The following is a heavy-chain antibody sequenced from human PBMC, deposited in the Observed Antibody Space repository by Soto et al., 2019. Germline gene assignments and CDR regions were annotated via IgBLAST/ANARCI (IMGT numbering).Heavy chain of an antibody. D-gene: IGHD4-4*01. CDR3: ASGMTTVTTYAY. Sequence: SETLSLTCAVSGGSISSGGYSWSWIRQPPGKGLEWIGYIYHSGSTYYNPSLKSRVTISVDRSKNQFSLNLSSVTAADTAVYYCASGMTTVTTYAYWGQGTLVTVSS. CDR1: GGSISSGGYS. V-gene: IGHV4-30-2*01. J-gene: IGHJ4*02. CDR2: IYHSGST.